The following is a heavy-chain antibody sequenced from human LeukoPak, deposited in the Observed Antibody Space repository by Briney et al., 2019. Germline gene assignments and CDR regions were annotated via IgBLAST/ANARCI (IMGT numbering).Heavy chain of an antibody. D-gene: IGHD3-22*01. CDR2: MCGSAGCT. V-gene: IGHV3-23*01. J-gene: IGHJ5*02. Sequence: GGSLRLSCAASGFTFNIYAMSWVRLAPGKGLQWVASMCGSAGCTYYADSVKGRFTISRDNSKNTLYLQMNSLRAEDTAIYYCARDRPNYHESNGHYYQRDGDHWGQGTLVTVSS. CDR3: ARDRPNYHESNGHYYQRDGDH. CDR1: GFTFNIYA.